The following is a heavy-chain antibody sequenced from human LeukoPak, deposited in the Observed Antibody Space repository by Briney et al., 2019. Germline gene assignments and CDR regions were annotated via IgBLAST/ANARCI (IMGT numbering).Heavy chain of an antibody. J-gene: IGHJ4*02. CDR3: ARGIQLWFPYFDY. CDR1: GYTFTGYY. Sequence: GASVKVSCKASGYTFTGYYMHWVRQAPGQGLEWMGWINPNSGGTNYAQKFQGRVTMTRDTSISTAYMELSRLRSDDTAVYYCARGIQLWFPYFDYWGQGTLVTVSS. D-gene: IGHD5-18*01. V-gene: IGHV1-2*02. CDR2: INPNSGGT.